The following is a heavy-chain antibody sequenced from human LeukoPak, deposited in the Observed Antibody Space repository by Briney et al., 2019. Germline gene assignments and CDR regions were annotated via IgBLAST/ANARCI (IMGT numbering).Heavy chain of an antibody. CDR2: ISGSGGST. D-gene: IGHD3-22*01. CDR3: AKDQPYYYDSSGYHPYSYFDY. CDR1: GFTFSSYW. V-gene: IGHV3-23*01. Sequence: PGGSLRLSCAASGFTFSSYWMSWVRQAPGKGLEWVSAISGSGGSTYYADSVKGRFTISRDNSKNTLYLQMNRLRAEDTAVYYCAKDQPYYYDSSGYHPYSYFDYWGQGTLVTVSS. J-gene: IGHJ4*02.